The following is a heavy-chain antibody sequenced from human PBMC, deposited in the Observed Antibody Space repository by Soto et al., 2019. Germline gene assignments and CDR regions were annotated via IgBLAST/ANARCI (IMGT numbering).Heavy chain of an antibody. V-gene: IGHV4-59*01. CDR3: ARVWGYAFAY. D-gene: IGHD3-16*01. CDR2: IYYSGST. Sequence: QVQLQESGPGLVKPSETLSLTCTVSGGSISSYYWSWIRQPPGEGLEWIGYIYYSGSTNYNPSLXTXVXLXXDTSQNQLSLKLSSVTAADTAVYYCARVWGYAFAYWGQGTLVTVSS. J-gene: IGHJ4*02. CDR1: GGSISSYY.